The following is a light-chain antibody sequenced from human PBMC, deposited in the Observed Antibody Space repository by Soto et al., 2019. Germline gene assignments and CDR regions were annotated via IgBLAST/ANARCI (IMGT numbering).Light chain of an antibody. Sequence: DIPLTQYHSTLSESLPDRFSIXCGASQTISNWLAWYQQKPGKAPKLLIYDASTLESGVPSRFSGSGSGTEFTLTISTLQPDDFATYYCQQYNTYTWTFGQGTKVDIK. V-gene: IGKV1-5*01. CDR1: QTISNW. J-gene: IGKJ1*01. CDR3: QQYNTYTWT. CDR2: DAS.